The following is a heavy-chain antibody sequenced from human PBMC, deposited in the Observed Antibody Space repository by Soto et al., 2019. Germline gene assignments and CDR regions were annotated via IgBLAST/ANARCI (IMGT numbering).Heavy chain of an antibody. CDR3: ARESEDLTSNFDY. CDR1: GFTFTRYS. V-gene: IGHV3-21*06. J-gene: IGHJ4*02. CDR2: ISSTTNYI. Sequence: GSLLLSSAASGFTFTRYSMNWVRQAPGKGLEWVSSISSTTNYIYYGDSMKGRFTISRDNAKNSLYLEMNSLRAEDTAVYYCARESEDLTSNFDYWGQGTLVTVSS.